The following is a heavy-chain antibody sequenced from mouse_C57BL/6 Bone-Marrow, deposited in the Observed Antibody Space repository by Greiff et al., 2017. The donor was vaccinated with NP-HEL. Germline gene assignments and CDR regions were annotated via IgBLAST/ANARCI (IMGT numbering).Heavy chain of an antibody. Sequence: VQLQQPGAELVKPGASVKMSCKASGYTFTSYWITWVKQRPGQGLEWIGDIYPGSGSTNYNEKFKSKATLTADTSSSTAYMQLSSLTSEDSAVYYCARPITTVVFDYWGQGTTLTVSS. J-gene: IGHJ2*01. CDR1: GYTFTSYW. D-gene: IGHD1-1*01. CDR3: ARPITTVVFDY. V-gene: IGHV1-55*01. CDR2: IYPGSGST.